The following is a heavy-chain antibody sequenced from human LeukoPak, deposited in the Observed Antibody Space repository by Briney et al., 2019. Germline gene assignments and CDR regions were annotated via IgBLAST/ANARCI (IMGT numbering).Heavy chain of an antibody. CDR2: IYYSGNT. CDR3: ARAIVATVSFDY. D-gene: IGHD5-12*01. CDR1: GGSISSGGYY. Sequence: SETLSLTCTVSGGSISSGGYYWSWIRQHPGKGLEWIGYIYYSGNTYYNPSLKNRVTISVDTSKNQFSLKLTSVTAADTAVYYCARAIVATVSFDYWGQGTLVTVSS. V-gene: IGHV4-31*03. J-gene: IGHJ4*02.